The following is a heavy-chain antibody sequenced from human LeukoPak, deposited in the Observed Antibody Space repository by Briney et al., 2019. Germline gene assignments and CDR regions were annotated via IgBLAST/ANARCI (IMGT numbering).Heavy chain of an antibody. CDR2: ISYDGSNK. V-gene: IGHV3-30*18. Sequence: GGSLRLSCAASGFTFSSYGMHWVRQAPGKGLEWVAVISYDGSNKYYADSVKGRFTISRDNSKNTLYLQMNSLRAEDTAVYYCAKDVGKWESLHFFDYWGQGTLVTVSS. CDR3: AKDVGKWESLHFFDY. D-gene: IGHD1-26*01. CDR1: GFTFSSYG. J-gene: IGHJ4*02.